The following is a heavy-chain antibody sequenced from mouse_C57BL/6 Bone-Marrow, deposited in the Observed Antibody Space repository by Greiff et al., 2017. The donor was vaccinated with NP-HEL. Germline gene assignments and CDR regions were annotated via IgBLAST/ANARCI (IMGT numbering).Heavy chain of an antibody. CDR2: IYPGDGDT. CDR3: ARFHYYGSRDWYFDV. CDR1: GYAFSSSW. Sequence: VQLQESGPELVKPGASVKISCKASGYAFSSSWMNWVKQRPGKGLEWIGRIYPGDGDTNYNGKFKGKAILTADKSSSTAYMQLSSLTSEDSAVYFCARFHYYGSRDWYFDVWGTGTTVTVSS. V-gene: IGHV1-82*01. J-gene: IGHJ1*03. D-gene: IGHD1-1*01.